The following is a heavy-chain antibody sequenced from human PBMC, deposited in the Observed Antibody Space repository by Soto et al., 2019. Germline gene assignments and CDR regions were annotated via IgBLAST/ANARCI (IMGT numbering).Heavy chain of an antibody. Sequence: GGSLRLSCAASGFTFSSYEMNWVRQAPGKGLEWVSYISSSGSTIYDADTVKGRFTISRDNAKNSLYLQMNSLRAEDTAVCYCAGYWDHRQSRYVDYWGQGTLVTVSS. V-gene: IGHV3-48*03. D-gene: IGHD2-8*02. J-gene: IGHJ4*02. CDR2: ISSSGSTI. CDR3: AGYWDHRQSRYVDY. CDR1: GFTFSSYE.